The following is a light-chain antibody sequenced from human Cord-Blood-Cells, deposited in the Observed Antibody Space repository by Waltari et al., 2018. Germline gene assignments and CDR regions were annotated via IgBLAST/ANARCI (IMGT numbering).Light chain of an antibody. Sequence: DIVMTQSPPSLPVTPGEPASISCRPSQSLLHSNGYNYLDWYLQKPGQSPQLLIYLGSNRGCGVPDRFSGSGSGTDFTLKISRVEAEDVGVYYCMQALQTPLTFGGGTKVEIK. V-gene: IGKV2-28*01. CDR1: QSLLHSNGYNY. J-gene: IGKJ4*01. CDR3: MQALQTPLT. CDR2: LGS.